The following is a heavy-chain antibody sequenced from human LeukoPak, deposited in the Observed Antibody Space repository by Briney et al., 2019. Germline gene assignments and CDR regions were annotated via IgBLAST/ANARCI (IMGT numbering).Heavy chain of an antibody. V-gene: IGHV2-70*11. D-gene: IGHD1-26*01. CDR2: IDWDEDK. Sequence: SGPTLVNPTQTLTLTCTFSGFSLSTSGMSVSWIRQPPGKALEWLARIDWDEDKYYSTPLRTRLTISKDTSKYQVVLTMTNMDPVDTATYYCARSNAWGVGATMFDYWGQGTLVTVSS. CDR1: GFSLSTSGMS. J-gene: IGHJ4*02. CDR3: ARSNAWGVGATMFDY.